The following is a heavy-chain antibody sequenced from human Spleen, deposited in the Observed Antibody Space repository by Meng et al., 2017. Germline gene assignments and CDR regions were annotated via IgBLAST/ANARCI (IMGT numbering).Heavy chain of an antibody. V-gene: IGHV2-5*01. J-gene: IGHJ4*02. Sequence: QITLTESGPTLVKHTQTPTLTCTFSGFSLSTSGVGVGWIRQPPGKALEWLALIYWNDDKRYRPSLGRRLTITKDTSKNQVLLKMANMDPVDTATYYCARTYGTTDYWGQGALVTVSS. D-gene: IGHD2-2*01. CDR1: GFSLSTSGVG. CDR2: IYWNDDK. CDR3: ARTYGTTDY.